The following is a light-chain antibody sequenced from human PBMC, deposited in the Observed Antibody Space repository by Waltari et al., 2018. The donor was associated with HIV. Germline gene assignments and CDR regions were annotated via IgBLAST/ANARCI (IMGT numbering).Light chain of an antibody. J-gene: IGLJ2*01. CDR1: SASVSKSLF. V-gene: IGLV8-61*01. CDR2: NTV. Sequence: QAVVPEEPSLSVSTGKTIQLSCGLHSASVSKSLFPNWYQLTPGHPPLILLYNTVFRSSGVRDRFSGSIVGNKAALTITGAQAEDESVYYWVLYVRSGIVFGGGTRLTVL. CDR3: VLYVRSGIV.